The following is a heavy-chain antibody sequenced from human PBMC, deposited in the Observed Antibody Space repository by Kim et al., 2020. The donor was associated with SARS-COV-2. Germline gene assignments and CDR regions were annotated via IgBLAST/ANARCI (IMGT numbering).Heavy chain of an antibody. Sequence: NYNPSLKSRVTISVDKSKNQFSLKLSSVTAADTAVYYCARDYDILTGDDYWGQGTLVTVSS. V-gene: IGHV4-4*02. D-gene: IGHD3-9*01. CDR3: ARDYDILTGDDY. J-gene: IGHJ4*02.